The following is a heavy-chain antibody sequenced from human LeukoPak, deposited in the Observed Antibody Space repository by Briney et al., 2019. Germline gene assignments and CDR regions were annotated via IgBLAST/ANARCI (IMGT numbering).Heavy chain of an antibody. Sequence: ASVKVSCKASGYTFTGYYMHWVRQAPGQGLEWMGWINPNSGGTNYAQKFQGRVTMTRDTSISTAYMELSRLRSDDTAVYYCARDHIGGPLLDYWGQGTLVTVSS. CDR2: INPNSGGT. V-gene: IGHV1-2*02. CDR3: ARDHIGGPLLDY. D-gene: IGHD3-10*01. J-gene: IGHJ4*02. CDR1: GYTFTGYY.